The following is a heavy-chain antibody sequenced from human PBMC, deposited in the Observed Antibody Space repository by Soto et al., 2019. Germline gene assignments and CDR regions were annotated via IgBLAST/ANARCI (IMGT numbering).Heavy chain of an antibody. J-gene: IGHJ5*02. CDR1: GYTFTSYG. CDR3: ARRVYDFWSGYYEGGWFDP. V-gene: IGHV1-18*01. D-gene: IGHD3-3*01. Sequence: QVQLVQSGAEVKKPGASVKVSCKASGYTFTSYGISWVRQAPGQGLEWMGWISAYNGNTNYAQKLQGRVTRTTDTSTSTAYMELRSLRSDDTAVYYCARRVYDFWSGYYEGGWFDPWGQGTLVTVSS. CDR2: ISAYNGNT.